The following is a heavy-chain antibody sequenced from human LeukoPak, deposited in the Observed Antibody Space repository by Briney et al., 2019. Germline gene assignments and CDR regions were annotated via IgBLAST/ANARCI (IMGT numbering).Heavy chain of an antibody. CDR1: GFTFSSYG. CDR2: IRYDGSNK. D-gene: IGHD2-2*01. V-gene: IGHV3-30*02. CDR3: AKDVGPYCSSTSCSPGFDY. J-gene: IGHJ4*02. Sequence: GGSLRLSCAASGFTFSSYGMHWVRQAPGKGLEWVAFIRYDGSNKYYADSVKGRFTISRDNSKNTLYPQMNSLRAEDTAVYYCAKDVGPYCSSTSCSPGFDYWGQGTLVTVSS.